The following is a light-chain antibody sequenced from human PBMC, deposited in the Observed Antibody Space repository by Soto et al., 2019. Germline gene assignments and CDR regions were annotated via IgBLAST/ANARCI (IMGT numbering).Light chain of an antibody. V-gene: IGLV2-14*01. CDR1: SSDVGSYNY. J-gene: IGLJ3*02. CDR3: SSYTIISTRV. CDR2: EVS. Sequence: QSALTQPASVSGSPGQSITISCTGTSSDVGSYNYVSWYQQHPGKAPKLMIYEVSNRPSGVSNLFSGSKSGNTASLTISGLQAEDEANYYCSSYTIISTRVVGGGTQLTV.